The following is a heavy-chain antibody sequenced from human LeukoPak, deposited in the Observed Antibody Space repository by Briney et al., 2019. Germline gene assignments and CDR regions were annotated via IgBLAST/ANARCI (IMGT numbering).Heavy chain of an antibody. CDR1: VYTFTGYY. J-gene: IGHJ5*02. CDR3: ARDGVAVAGENWFAP. CDR2: INPNSGGT. D-gene: IGHD6-19*01. Sequence: ASVKVSCKASVYTFTGYYMHWVRQAPGQGREWMGWINPNSGGTNYAQKFQGRVTMTRDTSLSTAYMELSRLRSADTAVYYCARDGVAVAGENWFAPWGQGTLVTVSS. V-gene: IGHV1-2*02.